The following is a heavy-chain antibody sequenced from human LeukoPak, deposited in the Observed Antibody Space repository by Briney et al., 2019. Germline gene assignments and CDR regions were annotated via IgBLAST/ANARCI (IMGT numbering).Heavy chain of an antibody. Sequence: ASETPSLTCAVYGGSFSGYYWSWIRQPPGKGLEWIGEINHSGSTNYNPSLKSRVTISVDTSKNQFSLKLSSVTAADTAVYYCARGTGDQEKTFDYWGQGTLVTVSS. J-gene: IGHJ4*02. CDR2: INHSGST. V-gene: IGHV4-34*01. D-gene: IGHD7-27*01. CDR3: ARGTGDQEKTFDY. CDR1: GGSFSGYY.